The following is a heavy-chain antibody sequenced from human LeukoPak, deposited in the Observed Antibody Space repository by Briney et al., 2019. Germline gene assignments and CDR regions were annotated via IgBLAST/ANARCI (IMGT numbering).Heavy chain of an antibody. CDR3: ARDPAAVPAAF. J-gene: IGHJ4*02. D-gene: IGHD2-2*01. V-gene: IGHV4-39*06. Sequence: SETLSLTCAVSGGSISSSDYYWGWIRQPPGKGLEWIGSVYYGGNTYYNPSLKSRLTISLDTSKNQFTLNLTPVTAADTAVYYCARDPAAVPAAFWGQGTLVTVSS. CDR2: VYYGGNT. CDR1: GGSISSSDYY.